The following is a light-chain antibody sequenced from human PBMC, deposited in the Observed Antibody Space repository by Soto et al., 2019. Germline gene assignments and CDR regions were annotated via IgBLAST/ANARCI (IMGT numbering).Light chain of an antibody. J-gene: IGKJ1*01. CDR1: QGIISY. CDR2: AAS. Sequence: RMTLSASALSASTGDRATITCRASQGIISYLAWYQQKPGKAPKLLIYAASTLQSGVPSRFSGSGSGTDFTLTISCLQSEDFATYYCQQYYSYPSFGQGSKVDVK. CDR3: QQYYSYPS. V-gene: IGKV1-8*01.